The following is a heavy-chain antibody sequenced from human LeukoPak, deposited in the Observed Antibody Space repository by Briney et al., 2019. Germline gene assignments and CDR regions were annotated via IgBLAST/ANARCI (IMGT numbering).Heavy chain of an antibody. CDR1: GFTFSSYS. J-gene: IGHJ4*02. CDR3: ARDRGGRGHYYGSGSYYYFDY. CDR2: ISSSSSYI. Sequence: PGGSLRLSCAASGFTFSSYSMNWVRQAPGKGLEWVSSISSSSSYIYYADSVKGRFTISRDNAKNSLYLQMNSLRAEDTAVYYCARDRGGRGHYYGSGSYYYFDYWGQGTLVTVSS. V-gene: IGHV3-21*01. D-gene: IGHD3-10*01.